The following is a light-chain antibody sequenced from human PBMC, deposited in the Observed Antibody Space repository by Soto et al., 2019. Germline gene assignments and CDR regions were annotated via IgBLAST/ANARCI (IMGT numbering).Light chain of an antibody. CDR2: DAS. CDR3: QQRSNWPTT. V-gene: IGKV3-11*01. J-gene: IGKJ1*01. Sequence: EIVLTQSPATLSLSPGERATLSCRASQSVSSYLAWCQHKPRQGPSLLIYDASTRATDIPARFSGSGSGTDFTLTISSLESEDSAIYYCQQRSNWPTTFGQGTKVDIK. CDR1: QSVSSY.